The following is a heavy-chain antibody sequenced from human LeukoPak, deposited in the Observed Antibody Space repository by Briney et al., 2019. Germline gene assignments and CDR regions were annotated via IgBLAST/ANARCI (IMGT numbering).Heavy chain of an antibody. CDR3: ASFTNTNYGIYYFDY. CDR2: VSYSGNT. V-gene: IGHV4-31*02. J-gene: IGHJ4*02. D-gene: IGHD4-11*01. Sequence: SETLSLTCTVSGGSISTSSDYWGWVRQPPGRGLEWIGHVSYSGNTDYNTSLKSRVTISLDPSKNQFSLKLSSVTAADTAVYYCASFTNTNYGIYYFDYWGQGTLVTVSS. CDR1: GGSISTSSDY.